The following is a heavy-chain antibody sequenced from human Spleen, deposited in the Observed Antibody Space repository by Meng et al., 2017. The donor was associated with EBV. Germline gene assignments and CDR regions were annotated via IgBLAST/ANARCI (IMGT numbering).Heavy chain of an antibody. J-gene: IGHJ5*02. CDR1: GYTVTQLS. D-gene: IGHD1-14*01. Sequence: QVHLVQSGAEVRKPGASVRVSCKVSGYTVTQLSIHWVRQAPGEGLEWMGGFDREDGETIYAQKLQGRVTLTEDTSTDTAYLELSSLTSEDTAVYYCATDSNQFDPWGQGTLVTVSS. CDR3: ATDSNQFDP. CDR2: FDREDGET. V-gene: IGHV1-24*01.